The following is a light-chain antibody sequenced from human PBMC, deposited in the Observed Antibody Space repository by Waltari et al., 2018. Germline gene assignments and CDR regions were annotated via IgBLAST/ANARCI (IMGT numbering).Light chain of an antibody. CDR2: EAS. CDR3: QQTYSFPRS. J-gene: IGKJ2*01. Sequence: DIQMTQSSSSLSASVGDRVTISCRASQTVSNYLHWYQQKPGKAPNLLIYEASTLQSGIPSRFSGSGSGTDFTLTISSLQPEDFATYYCQQTYSFPRSFGQGTNLEIK. V-gene: IGKV1-39*01. CDR1: QTVSNY.